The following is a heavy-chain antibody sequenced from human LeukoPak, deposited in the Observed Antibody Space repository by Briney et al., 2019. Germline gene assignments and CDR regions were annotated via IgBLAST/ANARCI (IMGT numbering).Heavy chain of an antibody. Sequence: SETLSLTCTVSGGSISSSSYYWGWIRQPPGKGLEWIGSIYYSGSTYYNPTLKSRVTISVDTSKNQFSLKLSSVTAADTAVYYCARYEAVAGVFDYWGQGTLVTVSS. V-gene: IGHV4-39*07. D-gene: IGHD6-19*01. CDR2: IYYSGST. J-gene: IGHJ4*02. CDR3: ARYEAVAGVFDY. CDR1: GGSISSSSYY.